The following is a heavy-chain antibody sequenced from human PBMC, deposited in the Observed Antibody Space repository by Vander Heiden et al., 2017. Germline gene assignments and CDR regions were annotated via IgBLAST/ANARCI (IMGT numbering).Heavy chain of an antibody. CDR3: ATEWGRGYFDL. CDR1: GGSFSGYY. CDR2: INHSGGT. J-gene: IGHJ2*01. V-gene: IGHV4-34*01. D-gene: IGHD3-16*01. Sequence: QVQLQQWGAGLLKPSETLSLTYAVYGGSFSGYYWSWIRQPPGKGLEWIGEINHSGGTNYNPSLKSRITISVDTSKNQFSLKLNSVTAADTAVYYCATEWGRGYFDLWGRGTLVTVSS.